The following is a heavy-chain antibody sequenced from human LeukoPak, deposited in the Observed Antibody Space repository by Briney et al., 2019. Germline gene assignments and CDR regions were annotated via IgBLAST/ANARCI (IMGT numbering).Heavy chain of an antibody. V-gene: IGHV3-74*01. J-gene: IGHJ4*02. CDR1: GFTFSSYW. CDR2: IISDGSST. Sequence: GGTLRLSCAASGFTFSSYWMHWVRQAPGKGLLCGSRIISDGSSTSYAGSVEGRFTISRDNSTNMMYLQMNRLRAEDTDVYYCARVEGSGSYTCAYWGQGTLVTVSS. D-gene: IGHD3-10*01. CDR3: ARVEGSGSYTCAY.